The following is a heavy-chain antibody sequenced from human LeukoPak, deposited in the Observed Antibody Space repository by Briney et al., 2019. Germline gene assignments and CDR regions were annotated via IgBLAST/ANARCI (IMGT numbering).Heavy chain of an antibody. J-gene: IGHJ4*02. CDR2: INGGNGNT. V-gene: IGHV1-3*01. CDR3: ARSGYSSGYVAYFDY. Sequence: WASVKVSRKASGYTFTHYTMHWVRQAPGHRLEWMGWINGGNGNTKYSQNFQGRVTITMDTSANPAYMELSSLRSEDTAVYYCARSGYSSGYVAYFDYWGQGTLVTVSS. D-gene: IGHD5-18*01. CDR1: GYTFTHYT.